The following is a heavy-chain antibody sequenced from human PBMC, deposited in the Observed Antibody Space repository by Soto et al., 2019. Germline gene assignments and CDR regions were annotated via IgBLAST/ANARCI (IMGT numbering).Heavy chain of an antibody. V-gene: IGHV4-4*02. Sequence: SETLSLTCAVSGVSISRSNWWRWVRQPPGKGLEWIGEIYHSGSTNYHPSLKSRVTISVDKSKNQFSLKLTSLTAADTAVYYCARPITFDSLFFDNWGQGTLVTVSS. D-gene: IGHD3-9*01. J-gene: IGHJ4*02. CDR3: ARPITFDSLFFDN. CDR2: IYHSGST. CDR1: GVSISRSNW.